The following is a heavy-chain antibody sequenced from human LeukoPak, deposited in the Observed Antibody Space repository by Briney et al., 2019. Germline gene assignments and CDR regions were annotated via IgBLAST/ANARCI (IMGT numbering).Heavy chain of an antibody. CDR3: ARCKASSSWYDGFGY. J-gene: IGHJ4*02. V-gene: IGHV1-8*01. CDR1: GYTFTSYD. Sequence: ASVKVSCKASGYTFTSYDINWVRQATGQGLEWMGWMNPNSGNTGYAQKFQGRVTMTRNTSISTAYMELSSLRSEDTAVYYCARCKASSSWYDGFGYWGQGTLVTVSS. D-gene: IGHD6-13*01. CDR2: MNPNSGNT.